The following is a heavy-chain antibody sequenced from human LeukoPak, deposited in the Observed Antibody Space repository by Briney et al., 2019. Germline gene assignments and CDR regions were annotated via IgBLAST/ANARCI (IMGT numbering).Heavy chain of an antibody. D-gene: IGHD6-13*01. J-gene: IGHJ5*02. CDR3: ARRTIAAAPSFRFDP. CDR2: IYYSGST. CDR1: GFMFSSYW. Sequence: PGGSLRLSCAASGFMFSSYWMTWVRQPPGKGLERIGSIYYSGSTYYNPSLKSRVTISVDTSKNQFSLKLSSVTAADTAVYYCARRTIAAAPSFRFDPWGQGTLVTVSS. V-gene: IGHV4-39*01.